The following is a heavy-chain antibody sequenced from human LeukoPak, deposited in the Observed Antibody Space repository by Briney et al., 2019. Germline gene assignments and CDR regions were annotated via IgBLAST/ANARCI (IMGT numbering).Heavy chain of an antibody. CDR1: GGTFSSYA. V-gene: IGHV1-69*01. Sequence: GASVKVSCKASGGTFSSYAISWVRQAPGQGLEWMGGIIPIFGTANYAQKFQGRVTITADESTSTAYMELSSLRSEDTAVYYCARGRLIFTTVVIREYYYYYMDVWGKGTTVTVSS. D-gene: IGHD4-23*01. CDR2: IIPIFGTA. J-gene: IGHJ6*03. CDR3: ARGRLIFTTVVIREYYYYYMDV.